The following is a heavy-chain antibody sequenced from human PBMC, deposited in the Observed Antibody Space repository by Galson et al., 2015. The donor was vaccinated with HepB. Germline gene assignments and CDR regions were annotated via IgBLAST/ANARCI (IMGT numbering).Heavy chain of an antibody. CDR1: EFTFSSYG. V-gene: IGHV3-30*03. CDR2: ISHDGSNK. D-gene: IGHD3-3*01. Sequence: SLRLSCAASEFTFSSYGMYWVRQAPGKGLEWVAVISHDGSNKYYADSVKGRFTISRDNSKNTLFLQMNSLRAEDTAVYYCARDLRFLEWFHGMDVWGQGTTVTVSS. J-gene: IGHJ6*02. CDR3: ARDLRFLEWFHGMDV.